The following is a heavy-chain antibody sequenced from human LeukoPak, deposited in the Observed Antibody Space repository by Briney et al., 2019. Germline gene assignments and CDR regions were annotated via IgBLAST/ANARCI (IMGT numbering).Heavy chain of an antibody. D-gene: IGHD2/OR15-2a*01. J-gene: IGHJ5*02. V-gene: IGHV3-15*07. Sequence: GGSLRLTCATSGFNFDNAWMNWVRQAPGKGLEWVGRIRSNSDGGAIDYAAPVKGRFALSRDDSKNTLYLQMNSLQTEDTAMYYCATDFYDSTWGQGTLVTVSS. CDR3: ATDFYDST. CDR2: IRSNSDGGAI. CDR1: GFNFDNAW.